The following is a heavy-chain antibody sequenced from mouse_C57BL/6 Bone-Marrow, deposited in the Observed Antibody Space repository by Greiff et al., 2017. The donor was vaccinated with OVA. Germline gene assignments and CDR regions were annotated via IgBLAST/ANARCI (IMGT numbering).Heavy chain of an antibody. Sequence: VQLQPSGAELVSPGTSVKVSCTASGYAFTNYLIECVKQRPGQGLVWIGVINPGSGDTNYNEKFKGKATRTADNSSSTAYMQLRSLTSEDSAVYFCARGYYGSRYWGQGTLVTVSA. V-gene: IGHV1-54*01. D-gene: IGHD1-1*01. CDR3: ARGYYGSRY. CDR2: INPGSGDT. J-gene: IGHJ3*01. CDR1: GYAFTNYL.